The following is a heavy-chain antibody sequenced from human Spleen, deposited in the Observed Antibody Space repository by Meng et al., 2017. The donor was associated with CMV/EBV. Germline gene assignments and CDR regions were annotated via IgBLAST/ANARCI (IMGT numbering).Heavy chain of an antibody. CDR3: ARVDYDSSGYYYFDD. CDR2: INSDGSST. CDR1: GFTFSNYW. D-gene: IGHD3-22*01. J-gene: IGHJ4*02. Sequence: GGSLRLSCAASGFTFSNYWMHWVRQAPGKGLVWVSRINSDGSSTSYADSVKGRVTISRGNAKNTLYLQMSSLRAEDTAVYYCARVDYDSSGYYYFDDWGQGTLVTVSS. V-gene: IGHV3-74*01.